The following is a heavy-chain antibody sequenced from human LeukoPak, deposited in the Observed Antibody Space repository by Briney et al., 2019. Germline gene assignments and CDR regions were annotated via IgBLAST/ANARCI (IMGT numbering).Heavy chain of an antibody. J-gene: IGHJ3*02. CDR2: INPNSGGT. D-gene: IGHD3-10*01. CDR3: ARDRGYYGSGSYYNVGAFDI. Sequence: ASVKVSCKASGYTFTGYYMHWVRQAPGQGLEEMGWINPNSGGTNYAQKFQGRVTMTRDTSISTAHMELSRLRSDDTAVYYCARDRGYYGSGSYYNVGAFDIWGQGTMVTVSS. V-gene: IGHV1-2*02. CDR1: GYTFTGYY.